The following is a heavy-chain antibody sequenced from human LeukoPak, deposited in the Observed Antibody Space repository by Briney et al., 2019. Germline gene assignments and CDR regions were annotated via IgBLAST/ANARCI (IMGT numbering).Heavy chain of an antibody. V-gene: IGHV3-30*04. CDR1: GFTFSSYP. Sequence: GGSLRLSCAASGFTFSSYPMHWIRQAPGKGLEWVAVISYDGSNKYYADSVKGRFTISRDNSKNTLYLQMNSLRAEDTAVYYCARGRIQLWLSWFDPWGQGTLVTVSS. D-gene: IGHD5-18*01. CDR2: ISYDGSNK. J-gene: IGHJ5*02. CDR3: ARGRIQLWLSWFDP.